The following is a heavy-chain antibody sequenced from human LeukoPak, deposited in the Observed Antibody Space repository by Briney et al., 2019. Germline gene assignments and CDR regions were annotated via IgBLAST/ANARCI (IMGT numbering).Heavy chain of an antibody. J-gene: IGHJ5*02. CDR3: YCSSSTCYAGGGFS. CDR1: GFPFNNYA. CDR2: ISSGSDNT. D-gene: IGHD2-2*01. V-gene: IGHV3-23*01. Sequence: PGGSLRLSCVATGFPFNNYAMTWARQAPGKGLEWVSTISSGSDNTYYADSVKGRFPISRDNSKNTLYLQMNSLRVEDTAVYYCYCSSSTCYAGGGFSWGQGTLLTVSS.